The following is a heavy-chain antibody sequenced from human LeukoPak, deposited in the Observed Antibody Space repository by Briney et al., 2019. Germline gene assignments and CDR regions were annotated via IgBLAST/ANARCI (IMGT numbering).Heavy chain of an antibody. CDR1: GFTFSSYA. V-gene: IGHV3-30-3*01. J-gene: IGHJ5*02. D-gene: IGHD2-8*01. Sequence: SGGSLRLSCAASGFTFSSYAMHWVRQAPGKGLEWVAVISDDGSNKYYADSVKGRFTISRDNSKNTLYLQMNSLRAEDTAVYYCARDGPLGYCTNGVCSNWFDPWGQGTLVTVSS. CDR3: ARDGPLGYCTNGVCSNWFDP. CDR2: ISDDGSNK.